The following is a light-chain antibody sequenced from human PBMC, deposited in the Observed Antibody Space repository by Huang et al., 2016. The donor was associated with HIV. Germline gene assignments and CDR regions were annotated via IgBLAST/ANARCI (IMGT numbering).Light chain of an antibody. CDR1: QSLLHSDGNNY. V-gene: IGKV2-28*01. CDR3: MQGLRTPRT. Sequence: DVVMTQSPLSLPVTPGEPASISCRSSQSLLHSDGNNYFDWYLQKPGQSQQRLIDLGSNRASEVHERFSGSGSGTDVTLKISRVEAEDVGVYYCMQGLRTPRTFGQGTRLEIK. J-gene: IGKJ2*01. CDR2: LGS.